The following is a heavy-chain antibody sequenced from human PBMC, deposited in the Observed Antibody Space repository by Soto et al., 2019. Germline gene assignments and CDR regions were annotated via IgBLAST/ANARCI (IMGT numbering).Heavy chain of an antibody. CDR2: ISGSGGST. CDR1: GFTFSSYA. J-gene: IGHJ4*02. D-gene: IGHD2-8*01. V-gene: IGHV3-23*01. Sequence: GTLRLSCAASGFTFSSYAMSWVRQAPGKGLEWVSAISGSGGSTYYADSVKGRFTISRDNSKNTLYLQMNSLRAEDTAVYYCAKDRSMGYCTNGVCYVFDYWGQGTLVTVSS. CDR3: AKDRSMGYCTNGVCYVFDY.